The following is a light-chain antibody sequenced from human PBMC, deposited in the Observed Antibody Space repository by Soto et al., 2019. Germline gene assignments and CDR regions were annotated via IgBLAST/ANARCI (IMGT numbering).Light chain of an antibody. Sequence: DFQMTQSPSSLSASIGDRVNITCRASQGISNYLAWYQQKPGKVPRLLIYTASTLQTGVPSRFSGSGSGTDFTLTISSLQPEDVATYYCQQYKSAPRRFTFGPGTKVDL. V-gene: IGKV1-27*01. J-gene: IGKJ3*01. CDR1: QGISNY. CDR3: QQYKSAPRRFT. CDR2: TAS.